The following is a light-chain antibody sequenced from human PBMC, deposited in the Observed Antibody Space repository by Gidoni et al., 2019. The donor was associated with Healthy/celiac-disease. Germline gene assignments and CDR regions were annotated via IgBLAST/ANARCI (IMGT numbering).Light chain of an antibody. J-gene: IGKJ2*04. Sequence: DIQMTQSPSTLSASVGDRVTITCRASQSISSWLAWYQQKPGNAPKLLIYKASSLESGVPSRFSGSGSGTEFTLTISSLQPDDFATYYCQQYNSYPMCSFGQGTKLEIK. V-gene: IGKV1-5*03. CDR3: QQYNSYPMCS. CDR1: QSISSW. CDR2: KAS.